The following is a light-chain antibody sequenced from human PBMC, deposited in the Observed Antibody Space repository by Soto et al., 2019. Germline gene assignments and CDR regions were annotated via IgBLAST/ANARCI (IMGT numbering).Light chain of an antibody. V-gene: IGKV1-39*01. CDR3: QQRFSTPTWT. CDR1: QSINNY. J-gene: IGKJ1*01. Sequence: DIQMTQSPSSLSASVGDRVTITCRASQSINNYLNWYQQKPGKAPKLLIYAASSLQSGVPSRFSGSGSGTDFTLTISSLQPEDFATYYCQQRFSTPTWTFGQGTKVEIK. CDR2: AAS.